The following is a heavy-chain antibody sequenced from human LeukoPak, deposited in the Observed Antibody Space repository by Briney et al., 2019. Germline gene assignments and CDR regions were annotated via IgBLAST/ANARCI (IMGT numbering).Heavy chain of an antibody. Sequence: SVTLSLTCAVYGGSFSGYYWNWIRQPPGKGLEWIGEINHSGSTNYNPSLKSRVTISVDTSKKQISLKLSSVTAADTAVYYCARNHPPRGYNYGYGYWGQGTLVTVSS. CDR1: GGSFSGYY. CDR2: INHSGST. CDR3: ARNHPPRGYNYGYGY. J-gene: IGHJ4*02. V-gene: IGHV4-34*01. D-gene: IGHD5-18*01.